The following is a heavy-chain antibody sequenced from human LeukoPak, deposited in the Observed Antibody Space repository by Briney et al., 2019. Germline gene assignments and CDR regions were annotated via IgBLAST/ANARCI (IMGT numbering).Heavy chain of an antibody. CDR2: ISGSGTVT. D-gene: IGHD2-15*01. CDR3: AKTSVGEGRIIGSGYFDN. CDR1: GFTFSNHA. Sequence: GGSLRLSCAASGFTFSNHAMNWVRQAPGKGLEWVSIISGSGTVTYYADSVKGRFTISRDNSQNTLYLQMNSLRAEDTAVYYCAKTSVGEGRIIGSGYFDNWGQGTLVTVSS. J-gene: IGHJ4*02. V-gene: IGHV3-23*01.